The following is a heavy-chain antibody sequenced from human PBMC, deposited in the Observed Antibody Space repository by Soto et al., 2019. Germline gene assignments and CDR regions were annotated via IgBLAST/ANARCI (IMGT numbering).Heavy chain of an antibody. Sequence: PGGSLRLSCAASGFTFSSYGMHWVRQAPGKGLEWVAVISYDGSNKYYADSVKGRFTISRDNSKNTLYPQMNSLRAEDTAVYYCAKGPSVIVVVPAAPLLDYGMDVWGQGTTVTVSS. CDR3: AKGPSVIVVVPAAPLLDYGMDV. J-gene: IGHJ6*02. D-gene: IGHD2-2*01. CDR2: ISYDGSNK. V-gene: IGHV3-30*18. CDR1: GFTFSSYG.